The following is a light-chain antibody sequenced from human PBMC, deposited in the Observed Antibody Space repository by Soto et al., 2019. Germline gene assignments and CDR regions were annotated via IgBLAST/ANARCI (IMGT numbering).Light chain of an antibody. CDR3: SSYTSSSTLV. CDR1: SSDVGGYNY. J-gene: IGLJ1*01. V-gene: IGLV2-14*01. Sequence: QSVLTQPASVSGPPGQSITISCTGTSSDVGGYNYVSWYQQHPGKAPKLMIYDVSNRPSGVSNRFSGSKSGNTASLTISGLQAEDEADYYCSSYTSSSTLVFGTGTRSPS. CDR2: DVS.